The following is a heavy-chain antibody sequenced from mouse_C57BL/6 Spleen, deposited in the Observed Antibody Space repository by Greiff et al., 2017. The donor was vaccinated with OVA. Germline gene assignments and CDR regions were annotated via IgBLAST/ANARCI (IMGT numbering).Heavy chain of an antibody. Sequence: VQLVESGPELVKPGASVKISCKASGYAFSSSWMNWVKQRPGKGLEWIGRIYPGDGDTNYNGKFKGKATLTADKSSSTAYMQLSSLTSEDSAVYFCARGGSYGNYFDYWGQGTTLTVSS. CDR2: IYPGDGDT. D-gene: IGHD2-1*01. CDR3: ARGGSYGNYFDY. J-gene: IGHJ2*01. V-gene: IGHV1-82*01. CDR1: GYAFSSSW.